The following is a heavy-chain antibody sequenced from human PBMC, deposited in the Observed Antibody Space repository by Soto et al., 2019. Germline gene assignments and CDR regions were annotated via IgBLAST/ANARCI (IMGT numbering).Heavy chain of an antibody. Sequence: QLQLQESGPGLVKPSETLSLTCTVSGGSISSSSFHWGWIRQPPGKGLEWIGSIYYSGSTYYSPSLKCRVTIAVDTSKNQFSLKLSSVTAADTAVYYCARRERAAGTDWWFDPWGQGTLVTSPQ. CDR2: IYYSGST. D-gene: IGHD6-13*01. CDR1: GGSISSSSFH. V-gene: IGHV4-39*01. CDR3: ARRERAAGTDWWFDP. J-gene: IGHJ5*02.